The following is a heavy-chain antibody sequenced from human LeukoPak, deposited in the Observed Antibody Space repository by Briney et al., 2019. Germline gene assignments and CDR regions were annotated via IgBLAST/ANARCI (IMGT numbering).Heavy chain of an antibody. CDR2: IYYSGST. D-gene: IGHD2-15*01. CDR3: ARIFRGYSGGGWYKSWFDP. Sequence: TSETLSLTCTVSGGSISSYYWSWIRQPPGKGLEWVGYIYYSGSTNYNPSLKSRVTISVNTSKNQFSLKLTSVTAADMAVYFCARIFRGYSGGGWYKSWFDPWGQGTLVTVSS. V-gene: IGHV4-59*12. J-gene: IGHJ5*02. CDR1: GGSISSYY.